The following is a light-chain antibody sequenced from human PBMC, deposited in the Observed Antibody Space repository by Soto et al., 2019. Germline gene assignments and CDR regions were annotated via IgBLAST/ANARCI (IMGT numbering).Light chain of an antibody. CDR2: DAS. J-gene: IGKJ2*01. CDR1: QSINSW. CDR3: QQYDGH. Sequence: DIQMTQSPSTLSASVGDRVTITCRASQSINSWLAWYQQKPGKAPKLLIYDASSLESGVPSRFSGIGSGTEFILTISSLQTDDFATYYCQQYDGHFGQGTKLEI. V-gene: IGKV1-5*01.